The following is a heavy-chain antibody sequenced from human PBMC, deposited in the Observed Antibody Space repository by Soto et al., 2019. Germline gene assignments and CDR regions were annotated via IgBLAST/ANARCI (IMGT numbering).Heavy chain of an antibody. CDR1: GDSVSTNSAT. V-gene: IGHV6-1*01. CDR2: TYYRSKWYN. J-gene: IGHJ4*02. CDR3: ARAHYYYDSSGYWAY. Sequence: SQTLSLTCDISGDSVSTNSATWNWIRQSPSGGLEWLGRTYYRSKWYNDYAVSVKSRITINPDTSKNQVSLQLNSVTPEDTAVYYCARAHYYYDSSGYWAYWGQGTLVTV. D-gene: IGHD3-22*01.